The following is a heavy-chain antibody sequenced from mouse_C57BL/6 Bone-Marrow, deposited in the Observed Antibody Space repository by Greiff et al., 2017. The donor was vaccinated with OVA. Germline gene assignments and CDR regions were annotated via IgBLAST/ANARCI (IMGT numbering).Heavy chain of an antibody. D-gene: IGHD2-2*01. CDR1: GYTFTSYG. J-gene: IGHJ2*01. Sequence: VQLQQSGAELVRPGSSVKMSCKTSGYTFTSYGINWVKQRPGQGLEWIGDIYPGSGSTNYNEKFKSKATLTVDTSSSTAYMQLSSLTSEDSAVYYCARGEVTNYFDYWGQGTTLTVSS. V-gene: IGHV1-58*01. CDR3: ARGEVTNYFDY. CDR2: IYPGSGST.